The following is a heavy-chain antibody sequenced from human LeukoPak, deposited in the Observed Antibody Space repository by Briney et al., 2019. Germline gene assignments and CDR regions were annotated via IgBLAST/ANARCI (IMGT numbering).Heavy chain of an antibody. CDR1: GFTFRGSD. CDR3: TTLDFDY. Sequence: PGGSLRLSCAASGFTFRGSDMHWVRQASGKGLEWVGRIRNKANSYATAYAASVKGRFTISRDDSKNTAYLQMNSLKTEDTAVYYCTTLDFDYWGQGTLVTVSS. CDR2: IRNKANSYAT. J-gene: IGHJ4*02. V-gene: IGHV3-73*01.